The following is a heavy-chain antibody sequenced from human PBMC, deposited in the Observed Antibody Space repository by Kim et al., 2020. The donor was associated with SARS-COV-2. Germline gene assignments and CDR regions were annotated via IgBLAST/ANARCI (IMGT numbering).Heavy chain of an antibody. CDR2: INHSGST. Sequence: SETLSLTCAVYGGSFSGSSWSWIRQPPGKGLEWIGEINHSGSTNYNPSPTSRVTISVDTSKNPFSLRLSSVTAADTAVYYCAVCGGDFHDAFDIWGQGTMVTGSS. J-gene: IGHJ3*02. CDR1: GGSFSGSS. D-gene: IGHD2-21*02. V-gene: IGHV4-34*01. CDR3: AVCGGDFHDAFDI.